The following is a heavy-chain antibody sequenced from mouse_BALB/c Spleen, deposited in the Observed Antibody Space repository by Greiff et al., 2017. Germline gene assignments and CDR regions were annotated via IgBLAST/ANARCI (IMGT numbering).Heavy chain of an antibody. J-gene: IGHJ4*01. CDR3: ARGYGNYDAMDY. D-gene: IGHD2-1*01. V-gene: IGHV5-15*02. Sequence: EVQGVESGGGLVQPGGSRKLSCAASGFTFSDYGMAWVRQAPGKGPEWVAFISNLAYSIYYADTVTGRFTISRENAKNTLYLEMSSLRSEDTAMYYCARGYGNYDAMDYWGQGTSVTVSS. CDR1: GFTFSDYG. CDR2: ISNLAYSI.